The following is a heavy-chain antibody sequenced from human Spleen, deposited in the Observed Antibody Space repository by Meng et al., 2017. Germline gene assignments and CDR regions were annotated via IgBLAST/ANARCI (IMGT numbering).Heavy chain of an antibody. CDR2: INHSGST. J-gene: IGHJ2*01. D-gene: IGHD5-12*01. Sequence: VQHQRWGVGRLKPSETLPLTVSGSGGSISGYYWSWIRQPPGKGLEWIGEINHSGSTNYNPSLKSRVTISVDTSKNQFSLKLSSVTAADTAVYYCARYAIVAGVFDLWGRGTLVTVSS. CDR1: GGSISGYY. V-gene: IGHV4-34*01. CDR3: ARYAIVAGVFDL.